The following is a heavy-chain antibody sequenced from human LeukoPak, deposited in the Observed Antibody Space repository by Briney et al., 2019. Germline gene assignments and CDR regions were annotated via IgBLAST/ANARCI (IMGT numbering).Heavy chain of an antibody. CDR3: ARHSTSSGGGGY. D-gene: IGHD6-19*01. J-gene: IGHJ4*02. CDR2: IYYSGST. Sequence: ASETLSLTCTVSGGSISSSSYYWGWIRQPPGKGLEWIGSIYYSGSTYYNSSLKSRVTISVDTSKNQFSLKLSSVTAADTAVYYCARHSTSSGGGGYWGQGTLVTVSS. CDR1: GGSISSSSYY. V-gene: IGHV4-39*01.